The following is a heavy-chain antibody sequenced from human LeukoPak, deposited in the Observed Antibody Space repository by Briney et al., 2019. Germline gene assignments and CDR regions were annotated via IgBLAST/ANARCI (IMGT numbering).Heavy chain of an antibody. CDR2: IKDDGSEE. J-gene: IGHJ6*02. Sequence: TGGSLRLSCAVSGVTFVDTWMSWVRQSPGKGLEWVAAIKDDGSEEYYLDSVKGRFTVSRDNAKNSLYLQMNSLRDDDTAVYHCATYVNWVAGDVWGQGTAVSVSS. CDR3: ATYVNWVAGDV. D-gene: IGHD1-1*01. CDR1: GVTFVDTW. V-gene: IGHV3-7*01.